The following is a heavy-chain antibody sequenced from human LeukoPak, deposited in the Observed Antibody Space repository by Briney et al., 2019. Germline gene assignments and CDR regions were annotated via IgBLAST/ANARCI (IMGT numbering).Heavy chain of an antibody. J-gene: IGHJ4*02. CDR3: AKDARRSSGWYFFDH. D-gene: IGHD6-19*01. Sequence: GGSLRLSCVASGFTFSNLAMGWVRQAPGKGLEWVSVISDSGGTTYYADSVKGRFTMSRDNSRNTLYLQMNSLRVEHTAVYYCAKDARRSSGWYFFDHWGQGTLVTVSS. CDR2: ISDSGGTT. V-gene: IGHV3-23*01. CDR1: GFTFSNLA.